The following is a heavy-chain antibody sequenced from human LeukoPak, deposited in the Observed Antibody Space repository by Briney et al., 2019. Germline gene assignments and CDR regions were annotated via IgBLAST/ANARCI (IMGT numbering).Heavy chain of an antibody. CDR3: VLAPNSNWFDF. CDR1: RGSLSGFF. Sequence: LGTLSLTRRVSRGSLSGFFWDLIWQSPAKGLEWIAVTHYSGTTNYNPSLKSRVTISIDTSRQQFFLKLSSVTAADTAVYYCVLAPNSNWFDFWGQGTRVTVSS. D-gene: IGHD2-8*01. CDR2: THYSGTT. V-gene: IGHV4-59*12. J-gene: IGHJ5*01.